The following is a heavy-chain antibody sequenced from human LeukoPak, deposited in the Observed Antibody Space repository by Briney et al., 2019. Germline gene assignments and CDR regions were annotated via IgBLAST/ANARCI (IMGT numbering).Heavy chain of an antibody. CDR3: ARVTGTPKGYYYYMDV. V-gene: IGHV1-18*01. CDR1: GYTFTSYG. CDR2: ISAYNGNT. J-gene: IGHJ6*03. Sequence: ASVKISCKASGYTFTSYGISWVRQAPGQGLEWMGWISAYNGNTNYAQKLQGRVTMTTDTSTSTAYMELRSLRSDDTAVYYCARVTGTPKGYYYYMDVCGKGTTVTVSS. D-gene: IGHD1-7*01.